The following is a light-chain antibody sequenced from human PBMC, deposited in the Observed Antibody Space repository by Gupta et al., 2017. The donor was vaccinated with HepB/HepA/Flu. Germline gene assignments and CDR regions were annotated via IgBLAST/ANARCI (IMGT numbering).Light chain of an antibody. Sequence: EIVITQSPATLSVSPGERATLSCRASQSVSSNLAWYQQKPGQAPRLLIYGASTRATGIPARFSGSGSGKELTLTISSLQSEDFAGYYCQQYNNWPPWTFGQGTKVEIK. CDR3: QQYNNWPPWT. CDR2: GAS. V-gene: IGKV3-15*01. J-gene: IGKJ1*01. CDR1: QSVSSN.